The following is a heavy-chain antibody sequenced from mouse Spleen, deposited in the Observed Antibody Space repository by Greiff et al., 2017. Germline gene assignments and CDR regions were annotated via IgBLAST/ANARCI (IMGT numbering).Heavy chain of an antibody. CDR2: IRLKSDNYAT. Sequence: EVQLQQSGGGLVQPGGSMKLSCVASGFTFSNYWMNWVRQSPEKGLEWVGQIRLKSDNYATHYAESVKGRFTISIDDSKSGVYLQMNNLRAEDTGIYYCTIYDGYYFDYWGQGTTLPVSP. CDR1: GFTFSNYW. CDR3: TIYDGYYFDY. J-gene: IGHJ2*01. D-gene: IGHD2-3*01. V-gene: IGHV6-3*01.